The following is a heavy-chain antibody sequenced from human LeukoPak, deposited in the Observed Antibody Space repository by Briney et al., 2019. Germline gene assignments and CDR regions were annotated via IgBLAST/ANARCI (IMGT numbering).Heavy chain of an antibody. D-gene: IGHD3-10*01. CDR2: ISAYNGNT. V-gene: IGHV1-18*01. J-gene: IGHJ6*02. Sequence: ASVKVSCKASGYTFTSYDISWVRQAPGQGLEWMGWISAYNGNTNYAQKLQGRVTMTTDTSTSTAYMELRSLRSDDTAVYYCARDVPYYYGSGSYFYGMDVWGQGTTVTVSS. CDR1: GYTFTSYD. CDR3: ARDVPYYYGSGSYFYGMDV.